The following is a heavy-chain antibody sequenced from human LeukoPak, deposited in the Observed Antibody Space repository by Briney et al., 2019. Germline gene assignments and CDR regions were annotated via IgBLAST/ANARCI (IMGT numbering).Heavy chain of an antibody. CDR1: GFTFSTNA. Sequence: GGSLRLSCAVSGFTFSTNAMSWVRQAPGKGLEWVSAISGSGGSTYYADSVKGRFTISRDNSKSTLYLQMNSLRAEDTAVYYCAKTSQYAYYFDYWGQGTLVTVSS. V-gene: IGHV3-23*01. CDR3: AKTSQYAYYFDY. J-gene: IGHJ4*02. CDR2: ISGSGGST.